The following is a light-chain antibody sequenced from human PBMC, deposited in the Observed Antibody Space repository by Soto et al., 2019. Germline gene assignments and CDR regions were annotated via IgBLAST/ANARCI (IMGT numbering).Light chain of an antibody. V-gene: IGLV2-14*01. J-gene: IGLJ2*01. CDR3: SSYTTSYTHV. CDR2: VVS. Sequence: QSVLTQPASVSGSPGQSITISCTGTSSDVGYYNYVSWYQQHPGKAPRLIIYVVSSRPSGVSSRFSGSKSGNTASLTISGLQAEDEADYYCSSYTTSYTHVFGGGTKLTVL. CDR1: SSDVGYYNY.